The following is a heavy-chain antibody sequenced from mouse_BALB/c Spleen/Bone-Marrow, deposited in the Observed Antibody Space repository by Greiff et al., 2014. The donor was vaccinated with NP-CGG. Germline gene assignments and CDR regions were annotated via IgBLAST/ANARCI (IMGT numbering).Heavy chain of an antibody. D-gene: IGHD2-14*01. V-gene: IGHV14-3*02. CDR3: AQGYDWAMDY. CDR2: IDPANGNT. CDR1: GFNIKDTY. J-gene: IGHJ4*01. Sequence: EVQLQQSGAELVKPGASVKLSCTASGFNIKDTYMNWVKQRPEQGLEWIGRIDPANGNTKYDPKFQGKATITADTSSNTAYLQLNSLTSEDTAVYYCAQGYDWAMDYWGQGTSVTVSS.